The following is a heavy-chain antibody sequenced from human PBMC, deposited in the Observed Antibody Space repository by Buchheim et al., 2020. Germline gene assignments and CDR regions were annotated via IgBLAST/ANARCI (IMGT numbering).Heavy chain of an antibody. J-gene: IGHJ6*03. Sequence: EVQLVESGGGLVKPGGSLRLSCAASGFTFTNAWMTWVRQGPGKGLEWVGRIESKSDGGATDYAVLVKDRFTISNADSKQMVYLQMNSLEIEDTAVYYCTTRDVYKADYYMDVWGKGTT. CDR2: IESKSDGGAT. V-gene: IGHV3-15*04. CDR1: GFTFTNAW. CDR3: TTRDVYKADYYMDV. D-gene: IGHD5-24*01.